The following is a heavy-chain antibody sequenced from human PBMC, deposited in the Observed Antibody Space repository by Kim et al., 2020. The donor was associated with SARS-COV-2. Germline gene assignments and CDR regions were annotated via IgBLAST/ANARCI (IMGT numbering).Heavy chain of an antibody. CDR3: ARAGGYSYGSPPYYFDY. Sequence: GGSLRLSCAASGFTFSSYSMNWVRQAPGKGLEWASSISSSSSYIYYADSVKGRFTISRDNAKNSLYLQMNSLRAEDTAVYYCARAGGYSYGSPPYYFDYWGQGTLVTVSS. CDR2: ISSSSSYI. D-gene: IGHD5-18*01. V-gene: IGHV3-21*01. CDR1: GFTFSSYS. J-gene: IGHJ4*02.